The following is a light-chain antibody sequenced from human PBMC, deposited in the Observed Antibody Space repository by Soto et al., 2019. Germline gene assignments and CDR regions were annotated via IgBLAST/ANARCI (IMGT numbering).Light chain of an antibody. CDR3: QQRSSWPPEIT. Sequence: IVLTQSPPTLSLSPGERATLSCRASHTLSSQFGWYQHKPGQAPTLLIYDVSSYATGIPARFSGSGSGTDISLTISSLEPEDFAVYYCQQRSSWPPEITYGQGTRLEIK. CDR2: DVS. CDR1: HTLSSQ. J-gene: IGKJ5*01. V-gene: IGKV3-11*01.